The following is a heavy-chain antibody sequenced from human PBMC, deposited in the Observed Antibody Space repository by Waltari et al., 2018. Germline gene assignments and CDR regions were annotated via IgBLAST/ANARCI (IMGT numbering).Heavy chain of an antibody. CDR1: GFTFSSYW. D-gene: IGHD5-12*01. J-gene: IGHJ4*02. V-gene: IGHV3-74*01. CDR2: SNRDESTT. Sequence: EVQLVESGGGSAQPGGSLRLSCVASGFTFSSYWMHWVRQAPGKGLVGVSRSNRDESTTNYADSVKGRFTISRDNAKNTLYLQMNSLRAEDTAVYYCAKGGGWLQDYWGQGTLVTVSS. CDR3: AKGGGWLQDY.